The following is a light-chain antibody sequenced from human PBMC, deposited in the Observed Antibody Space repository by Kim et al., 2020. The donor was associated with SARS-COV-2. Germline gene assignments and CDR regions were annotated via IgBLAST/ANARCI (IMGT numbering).Light chain of an antibody. Sequence: QRFTISCTGSISHIGAGYVVHWYQQLPATAPKLLIYGNSNRPSGVPDRFSASKSDTSASLAITGLQAEDEADYYCQSYDNSLSGYVFGSGTKVTFL. CDR2: GNS. CDR1: ISHIGAGYV. J-gene: IGLJ1*01. V-gene: IGLV1-40*01. CDR3: QSYDNSLSGYV.